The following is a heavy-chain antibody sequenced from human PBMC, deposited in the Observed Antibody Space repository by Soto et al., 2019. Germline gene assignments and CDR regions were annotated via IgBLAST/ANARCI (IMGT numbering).Heavy chain of an antibody. Sequence: QLQLQESGPGLVKPSETLSLTCTVSGGSISSSSYYWGWIRQPPGKGLEWIGSFYYSGITYYNPSLKRRVTISGDTSKNQFSLKLSSVTAADTAVYYCARRVGSGWYGESDYWGQGTLVTVSS. D-gene: IGHD6-19*01. CDR3: ARRVGSGWYGESDY. J-gene: IGHJ4*02. CDR1: GGSISSSSYY. V-gene: IGHV4-39*01. CDR2: FYYSGIT.